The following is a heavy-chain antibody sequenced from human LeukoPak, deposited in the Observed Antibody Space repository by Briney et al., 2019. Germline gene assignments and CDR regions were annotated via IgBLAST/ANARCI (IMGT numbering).Heavy chain of an antibody. CDR1: GGSISSYY. D-gene: IGHD3-3*01. Sequence: PSETLSLTCTVSGGSISSYYWSWIRQPPGKGLEWIGYIYYSGSTNYNPSLKSRVTISVDTSKNQFSLKLSSVTAADTAVYYCASYNNDFWSGQRYFDFWGQGILVTVSS. J-gene: IGHJ4*02. CDR3: ASYNNDFWSGQRYFDF. CDR2: IYYSGST. V-gene: IGHV4-59*01.